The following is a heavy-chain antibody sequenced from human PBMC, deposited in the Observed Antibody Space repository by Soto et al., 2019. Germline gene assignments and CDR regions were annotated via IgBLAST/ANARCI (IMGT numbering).Heavy chain of an antibody. V-gene: IGHV3-30*03. CDR1: GFTFSSYG. D-gene: IGHD5-18*01. J-gene: IGHJ4*02. CDR2: ISYDGSNK. CDR3: ATEVDTAMVSDY. Sequence: QVQLVESGGGVVQPGRSLRLSCAASGFTFSSYGMHWVRQAPGKGLEWVAVISYDGSNKYYADSVKGRFTISRDNSKNRLDLQMNSLRAEDTAVYYCATEVDTAMVSDYWGQGTLVTVSS.